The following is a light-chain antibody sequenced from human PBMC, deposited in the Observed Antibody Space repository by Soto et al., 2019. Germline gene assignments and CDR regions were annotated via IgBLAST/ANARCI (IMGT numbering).Light chain of an antibody. V-gene: IGKV3-20*01. CDR3: HQYGGSPRT. J-gene: IGKJ1*01. Sequence: EIVLTQSPGTLSLSPGERATLSCRASQSVGSSYLAWYQQKPGQAPRLLIYGASSRATGIPDRFSGSGSGTDFTLTISRLEPEDFAVYYCHQYGGSPRTLGQGTKVESK. CDR1: QSVGSSY. CDR2: GAS.